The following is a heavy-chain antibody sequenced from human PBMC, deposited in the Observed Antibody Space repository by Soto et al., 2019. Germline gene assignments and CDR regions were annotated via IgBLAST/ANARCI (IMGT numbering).Heavy chain of an antibody. Sequence: EVQVVVSGGGLVQPGGSLKLSCAASGVTFSGSAIHWVRQASGKGLEWVGRIRSKANSYATAYGASVKGRFTMSRDDSKNTAYRQRDRLKTEDTAVDYCSRRGDGYNADFDYWGQGTLVTVSS. CDR3: SRRGDGYNADFDY. D-gene: IGHD5-12*01. V-gene: IGHV3-73*01. CDR2: IRSKANSYAT. CDR1: GVTFSGSA. J-gene: IGHJ4*02.